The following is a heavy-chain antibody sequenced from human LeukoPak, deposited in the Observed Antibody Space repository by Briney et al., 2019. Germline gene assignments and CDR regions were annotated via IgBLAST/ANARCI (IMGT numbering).Heavy chain of an antibody. J-gene: IGHJ4*02. D-gene: IGHD2/OR15-2a*01. V-gene: IGHV1-46*01. CDR3: ARDLTTSPLDY. CDR1: GYTSTSYY. CDR2: INPSGGST. Sequence: ASLKVSCTASGYTSTSYYMHWVRQAPGQGLEWMGIINPSGGSTSYAQKFQGRVTMTRDTSTSTVYMELSSLRSEDTAVYYCARDLTTSPLDYWGQGTLVTVSS.